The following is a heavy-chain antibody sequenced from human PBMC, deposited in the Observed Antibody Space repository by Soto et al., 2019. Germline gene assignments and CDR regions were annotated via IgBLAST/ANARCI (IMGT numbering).Heavy chain of an antibody. V-gene: IGHV1-69*06. CDR2: IIPIFGTA. Sequence: ASVKASCKASGGTFSSYAISWVRQAPGQGLEWMGGIIPIFGTANYARKLQGRVTITADKSTSTAYMELSSLRSEDTAVYYCARGQRFLEWSLDAFDIWGQGTMVTV. D-gene: IGHD3-3*01. CDR1: GGTFSSYA. CDR3: ARGQRFLEWSLDAFDI. J-gene: IGHJ3*02.